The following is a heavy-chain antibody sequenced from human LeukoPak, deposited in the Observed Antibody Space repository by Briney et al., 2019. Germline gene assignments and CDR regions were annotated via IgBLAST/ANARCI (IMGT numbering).Heavy chain of an antibody. D-gene: IGHD3-9*01. V-gene: IGHV1-2*02. J-gene: IGHJ4*02. Sequence: ASVKASCKASGYTFTGYYIHWVRQAPGQGLEWMGWINPNSGGTNYAQKFQGRVTMTTDTSITTAFMDLSSLMSDDTAVYYCATSRYDVLTGSPDSWGQGTLVTVSS. CDR1: GYTFTGYY. CDR2: INPNSGGT. CDR3: ATSRYDVLTGSPDS.